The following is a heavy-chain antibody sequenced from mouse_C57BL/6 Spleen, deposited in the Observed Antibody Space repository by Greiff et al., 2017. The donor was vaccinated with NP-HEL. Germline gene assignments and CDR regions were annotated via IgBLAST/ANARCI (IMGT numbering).Heavy chain of an antibody. CDR3: ARDYAISSPLYYFYS. CDR1: GFTFSSYA. J-gene: IGHJ2*01. D-gene: IGHD1-1*01. Sequence: EVQVVESGGGLVKPGGSLKLSCAASGFTFSSYAMSWVRQTPEKRLEWVATISDGGSYTYYPDNVKGRFTISRDNAKNNLYLHMSHLKSEDTPTYYSARDYAISSPLYYFYSWGPGTPLTLSS. V-gene: IGHV5-4*01. CDR2: ISDGGSYT.